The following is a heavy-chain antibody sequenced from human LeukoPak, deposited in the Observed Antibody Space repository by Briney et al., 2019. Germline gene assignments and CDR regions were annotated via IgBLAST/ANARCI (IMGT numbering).Heavy chain of an antibody. Sequence: PGGSLRLSCAASGLTFSSYAMHWVRQAPGKGLEWVAVISYDGNNKYYADSVKGRFTISRDNSKNTLYLQMNSLRAEDTSVYYCARVLWREYYYVCGSLDYWGQGTLVTVSS. D-gene: IGHD3-16*01. V-gene: IGHV3-30-3*01. CDR2: ISYDGNNK. J-gene: IGHJ4*02. CDR3: ARVLWREYYYVCGSLDY. CDR1: GLTFSSYA.